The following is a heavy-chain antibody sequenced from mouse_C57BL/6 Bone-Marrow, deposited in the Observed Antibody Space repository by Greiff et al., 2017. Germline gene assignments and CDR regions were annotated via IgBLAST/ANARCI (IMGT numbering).Heavy chain of an antibody. J-gene: IGHJ2*01. D-gene: IGHD1-1*01. CDR2: IYPGSGST. V-gene: IGHV1-55*01. CDR1: GYTFTSYW. Sequence: VQLQQPGAELVKPGASVKMSCKASGYTFTSYWITWVKQRPGQGLEWIGDIYPGSGSTNYNEKFKSKATLTVATSSSTAYMQLSRLTSEDSEVYYFTSDYFGSSFQYYFDYWGQGTTLTVSS. CDR3: TSDYFGSSFQYYFDY.